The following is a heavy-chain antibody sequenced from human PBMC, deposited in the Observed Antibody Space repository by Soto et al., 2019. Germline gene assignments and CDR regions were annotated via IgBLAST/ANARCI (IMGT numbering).Heavy chain of an antibody. CDR2: TYYRSKWYN. CDR3: ARVGGLLWFGELLHHNGEAFDI. V-gene: IGHV6-1*01. Sequence: SQTLSLTCAISGDSVSSNSAAWNWIRQSPSRGLEWLGRTYYRSKWYNDYAVSVKSRITINPDTSKNQFSLQLNSVTPEDTAVYYCARVGGLLWFGELLHHNGEAFDIWGQGTMVTVSS. D-gene: IGHD3-10*01. J-gene: IGHJ3*02. CDR1: GDSVSSNSAA.